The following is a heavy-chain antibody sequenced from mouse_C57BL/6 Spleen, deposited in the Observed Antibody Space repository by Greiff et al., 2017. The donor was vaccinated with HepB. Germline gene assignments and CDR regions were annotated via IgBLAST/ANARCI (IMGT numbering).Heavy chain of an antibody. V-gene: IGHV1-69*01. CDR2: IDPSDSYT. Sequence: QVQLQQPGAELVMPGASVKLSCKASGYTFTSYWMHWVKQRPGQGLEWIGEIDPSDSYTNYNQKFKGKSTLTVDKSSSTAYMQLSSLTSEDSAVYYCARWDGISYFDVWGTGATVTVSS. CDR3: ARWDGISYFDV. CDR1: GYTFTSYW. J-gene: IGHJ1*03. D-gene: IGHD1-1*01.